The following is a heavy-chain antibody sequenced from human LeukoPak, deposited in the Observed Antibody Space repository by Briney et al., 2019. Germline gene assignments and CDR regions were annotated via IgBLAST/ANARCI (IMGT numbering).Heavy chain of an antibody. J-gene: IGHJ4*02. CDR2: IGRNGGDI. CDR1: GFTFSSYA. CDR3: AKYAPPTTVVTRFFDY. Sequence: GGSLRLPCAASGFTFSSYAMTWVRQAPGKGLEWVSVIGRNGGDIQYADSVKGRFTISRDNSKNTLYLQMNSLRAEDTAVYYCAKYAPPTTVVTRFFDYWGQGTLVTVSS. D-gene: IGHD4-23*01. V-gene: IGHV3-23*01.